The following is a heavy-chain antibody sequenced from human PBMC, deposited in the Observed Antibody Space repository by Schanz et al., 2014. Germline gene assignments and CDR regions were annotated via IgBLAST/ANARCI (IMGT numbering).Heavy chain of an antibody. CDR1: GYSINTSDW. V-gene: IGHV4-28*07. CDR2: IYYSGST. CDR3: ARGEWSTSQFDY. D-gene: IGHD2-2*01. Sequence: QVQLQESGPGLVKPSDTLSLTCAVSGYSINTSDWWGWIRQPPGKGLEWIGYIYYSGSTNYNPSLKSRVTISMDTSKNQFSLKLSSVTAADTAVYYCARGEWSTSQFDYWGHGTLVTVSS. J-gene: IGHJ4*01.